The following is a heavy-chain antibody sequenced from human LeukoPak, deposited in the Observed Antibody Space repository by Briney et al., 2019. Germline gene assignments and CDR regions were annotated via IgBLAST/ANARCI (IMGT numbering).Heavy chain of an antibody. D-gene: IGHD5-18*01. Sequence: SETLSLTCTVSGGSISSSSYYWGWIRQPPGKGLEWIGSIYYSGSTYYNPSLKSRVTISVATSKNQFSLKLSSVTAADTAVYYCARLAVDTAMVPLFDYWGQGTLVTVSS. CDR3: ARLAVDTAMVPLFDY. CDR1: GGSISSSSYY. V-gene: IGHV4-39*01. J-gene: IGHJ4*02. CDR2: IYYSGST.